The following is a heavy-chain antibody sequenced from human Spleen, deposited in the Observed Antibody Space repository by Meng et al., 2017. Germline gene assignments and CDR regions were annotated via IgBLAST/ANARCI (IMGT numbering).Heavy chain of an antibody. CDR1: GYTFTSYG. D-gene: IGHD3-3*01. Sequence: QVQLVQSGAEVKKPGASVKVSCKASGYTFTSYGISWVRQAPGQGLEWLGWIDTNTRNPTYAQGFTGRFVFYLDTSVSTAYLQINNLKAEDTAVYYCARGYDFWSGYLPGYFDFWGQGTLVTVSS. J-gene: IGHJ4*02. CDR2: IDTNTRNP. V-gene: IGHV7-4-1*02. CDR3: ARGYDFWSGYLPGYFDF.